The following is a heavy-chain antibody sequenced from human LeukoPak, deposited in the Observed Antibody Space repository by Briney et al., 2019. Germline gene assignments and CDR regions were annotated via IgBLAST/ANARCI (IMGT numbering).Heavy chain of an antibody. CDR3: AREESLGTIDY. Sequence: SETLSLTCTVSGGSISSYYWSWIRQPPGKGLEWIGRIYTSGSTNYNPSLKSRVTISVDTSKNQFSLKLSSVTAADTAVYYCAREESLGTIDYWGQGTLVTVSS. V-gene: IGHV4-4*08. CDR2: IYTSGST. J-gene: IGHJ4*02. CDR1: GGSISSYY. D-gene: IGHD7-27*01.